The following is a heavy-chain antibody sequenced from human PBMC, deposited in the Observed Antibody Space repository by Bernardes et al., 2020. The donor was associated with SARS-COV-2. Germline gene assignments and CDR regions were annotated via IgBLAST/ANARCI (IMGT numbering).Heavy chain of an antibody. Sequence: SVKDSCKASGGTFSSYAISWVRQAPGQGLEWMGGIIPIFGTATYAQKFQGRVTITADESTSTAYMELSSLRSEDTAVYYCARNYDSSGYYLGYYYYGMDVWGQGTTVTVSS. CDR1: GGTFSSYA. V-gene: IGHV1-69*13. CDR2: IIPIFGTA. J-gene: IGHJ6*02. CDR3: ARNYDSSGYYLGYYYYGMDV. D-gene: IGHD3-22*01.